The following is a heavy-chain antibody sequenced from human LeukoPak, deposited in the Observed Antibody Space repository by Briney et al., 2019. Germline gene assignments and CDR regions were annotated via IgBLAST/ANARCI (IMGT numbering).Heavy chain of an antibody. CDR3: ASGYDFWSGYYGLEDYYYYYGMDV. D-gene: IGHD3-3*01. V-gene: IGHV4-31*03. J-gene: IGHJ6*02. Sequence: SQTLSLTCTVSGGSISSGGYYWSWIRQHPGKGLEWIGYIYYSGSTYYNPSLKSRVTISVDTSKNQFSLKLSSVTAADTAVYYCASGYDFWSGYYGLEDYYYYYGMDVWGQGTTVTVSS. CDR2: IYYSGST. CDR1: GGSISSGGYY.